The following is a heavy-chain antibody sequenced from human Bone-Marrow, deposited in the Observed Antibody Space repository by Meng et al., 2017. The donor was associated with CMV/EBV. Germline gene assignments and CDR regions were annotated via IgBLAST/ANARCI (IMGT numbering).Heavy chain of an antibody. CDR1: GGSFSGYY. Sequence: SQTLSLTCAVYGGSFSGYYWSWIRQPPGKGLEWIGEINHSGSTNYNPSLKSRVTISVDTSKNQFSLKLSSVTAADTAVYYCARLHAFDIWGQGTRVTV. V-gene: IGHV4-34*01. CDR3: ARLHAFDI. CDR2: INHSGST. J-gene: IGHJ3*02.